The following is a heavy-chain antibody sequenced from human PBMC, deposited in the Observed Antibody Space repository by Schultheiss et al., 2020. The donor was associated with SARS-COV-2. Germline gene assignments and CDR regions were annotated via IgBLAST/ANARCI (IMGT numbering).Heavy chain of an antibody. CDR2: IYYSGST. D-gene: IGHD3-16*01. V-gene: IGHV4-59*08. Sequence: ETLSLTCTVSGGSISGYYWNWIRQPPGKGLEWIAYIYYSGSTNYNPSLKSRVTISVDTSNNQFSLKLRSVTAADTAVYYCARHGGSNYVVAYYYGMDVWGQGTTVTVSS. CDR1: GGSISGYY. CDR3: ARHGGSNYVVAYYYGMDV. J-gene: IGHJ6*02.